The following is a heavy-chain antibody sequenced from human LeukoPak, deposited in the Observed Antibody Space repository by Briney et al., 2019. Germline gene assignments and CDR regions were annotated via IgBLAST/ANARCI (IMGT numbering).Heavy chain of an antibody. Sequence: GGSLRLSCAASGFTFSSYWMSWVRQAPGKGLEWVANIKQDGSEKYYVDSVKGRFTISRDNAKNSLYLQMNSLRAEDTAVYYCARNPYPYGSGRTPQYFQHWGQGTLVTVSS. J-gene: IGHJ1*01. CDR3: ARNPYPYGSGRTPQYFQH. V-gene: IGHV3-7*01. CDR1: GFTFSSYW. D-gene: IGHD3-10*01. CDR2: IKQDGSEK.